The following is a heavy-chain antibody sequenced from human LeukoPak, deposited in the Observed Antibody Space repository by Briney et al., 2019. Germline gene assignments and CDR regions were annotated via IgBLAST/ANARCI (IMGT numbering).Heavy chain of an antibody. V-gene: IGHV1-2*06. CDR1: GYTFTGYY. J-gene: IGHJ6*02. CDR2: INPNSGGT. CDR3: ARDLPVLSSSWYDYYYGMDV. D-gene: IGHD6-13*01. Sequence: ASVKVSCKASGYTFTGYYMHWVRQAPGQGLEWMGRINPNSGGTNYAQKFQGRVTMTTDTSTSTAYMELRSLRSDDTAVYYCARDLPVLSSSWYDYYYGMDVWGQGTTVTVSS.